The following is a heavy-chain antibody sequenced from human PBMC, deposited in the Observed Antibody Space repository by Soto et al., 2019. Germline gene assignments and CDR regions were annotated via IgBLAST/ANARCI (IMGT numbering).Heavy chain of an antibody. J-gene: IGHJ4*02. CDR1: GFTFSSFA. V-gene: IGHV3-23*01. D-gene: IGHD5-18*01. Sequence: GGSLRLSCAASGFTFSSFALSWVRQAPGKGLEWVSAISGSGDGTDYADSVKGRFTISRDNSKNTLYLRMNSLSAEDTAVYYCAGPGYSSQDYWGQGALVTVSS. CDR2: ISGSGDGT. CDR3: AGPGYSSQDY.